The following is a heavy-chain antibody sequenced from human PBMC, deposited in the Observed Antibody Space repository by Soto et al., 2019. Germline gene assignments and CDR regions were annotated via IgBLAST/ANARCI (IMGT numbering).Heavy chain of an antibody. V-gene: IGHV4-59*01. CDR2: IYYSGST. Sequence: SETLSLTCTVSGGSISSYYWSWIRQPPGKGLEWIGYIYYSGSTNYNPSLKSRVTISVDTSKNQFSLKLSSVTAADTAVYYCASEGGRDAFDIWGQGTMVTVSS. J-gene: IGHJ3*02. CDR3: ASEGGRDAFDI. CDR1: GGSISSYY. D-gene: IGHD3-16*01.